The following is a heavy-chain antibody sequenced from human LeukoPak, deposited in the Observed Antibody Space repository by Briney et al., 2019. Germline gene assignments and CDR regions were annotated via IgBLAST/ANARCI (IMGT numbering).Heavy chain of an antibody. D-gene: IGHD6-6*01. CDR3: ARERIAARADAFDI. Sequence: GGSLRLSCVASGFTFNNYNMNWVRQAPGKGLEWVSSISSSSTYIYYADSVKGRFTISRDNSKNTLYLQMNSLRAEDTAVYYCARERIAARADAFDIWGQGTMVTVSS. V-gene: IGHV3-21*01. CDR1: GFTFNNYN. CDR2: ISSSSTYI. J-gene: IGHJ3*02.